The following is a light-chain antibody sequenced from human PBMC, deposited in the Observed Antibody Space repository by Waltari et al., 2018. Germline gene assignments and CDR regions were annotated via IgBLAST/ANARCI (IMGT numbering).Light chain of an antibody. CDR1: SSDIGNYNY. J-gene: IGLJ1*01. CDR3: SSYTNRATLRV. CDR2: EVS. V-gene: IGLV2-14*01. Sequence: QSALAQPASVSGSPGQSIAISCTGPSSDIGNYNYVPWYQQHPGKAPKLILYEVSDRPSGVSRRFSGSKSGNKATLTISGLQADDEADYYCSSYTNRATLRVFGTGTKVTVL.